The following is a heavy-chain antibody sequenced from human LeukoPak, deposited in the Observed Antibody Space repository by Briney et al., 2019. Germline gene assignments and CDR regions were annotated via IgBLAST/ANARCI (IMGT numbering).Heavy chain of an antibody. CDR3: ARDQGYDFWSGLVSDY. CDR2: IKQDGSEK. D-gene: IGHD3-3*01. CDR1: GFTFSSYW. V-gene: IGHV3-7*01. Sequence: GGSLRLSCAASGFTFSSYWMSWVRQAPGKGLEWVANIKQDGSEKYYVDSVKARFTISRDNAKNSLYLQMNSLRAEDTAVYYCARDQGYDFWSGLVSDYWGQGTLVTVSS. J-gene: IGHJ4*02.